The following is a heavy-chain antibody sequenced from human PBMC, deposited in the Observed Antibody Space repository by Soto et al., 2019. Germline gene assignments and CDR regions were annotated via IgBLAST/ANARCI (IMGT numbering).Heavy chain of an antibody. J-gene: IGHJ4*01. CDR3: AKDEGAAVESPGD. D-gene: IGHD6-13*01. V-gene: IGHV3-43*01. CDR2: INWDGRIA. Sequence: VVSLRLSCAASGFLFDDFTMHWVRLVPGKGLQWVSYINWDGRIAMYADSVKGRFTISRDNTNNHLYLQMNSLRSDDTALYYCAKDEGAAVESPGDWGHGTLVT. CDR1: GFLFDDFT.